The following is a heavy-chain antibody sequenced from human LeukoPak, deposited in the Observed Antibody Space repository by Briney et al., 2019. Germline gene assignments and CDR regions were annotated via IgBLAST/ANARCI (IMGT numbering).Heavy chain of an antibody. CDR2: INSDGSST. D-gene: IGHD6-13*01. CDR1: GFTFSSYW. J-gene: IGHJ6*03. V-gene: IGHV3-74*01. CDR3: ARRVGSSSWYYYYYYMDV. Sequence: GGSLRLSCAASGFTFSSYWMHWVRQAPGKGLVWVSRINSDGSSTSYADSVKGRFTISRDNAKNTLYQQMNGLRAEDTAVYYCARRVGSSSWYYYYYYMDVWGKGTTVTVSS.